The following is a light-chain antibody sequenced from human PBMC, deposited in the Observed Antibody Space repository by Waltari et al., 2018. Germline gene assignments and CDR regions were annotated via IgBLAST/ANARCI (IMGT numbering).Light chain of an antibody. V-gene: IGKV1-9*01. J-gene: IGKJ4*01. CDR3: QQHESYPRT. CDR2: AAS. CDR1: HFLNNC. Sequence: DIQMTQSPSTLSASVGDRVTITCRTSHFLNNCLAWFQQKPGKAPELMIHAASTLESGVPSRFSGSGSGTEFTLTISSLQPEDFATYYCQQHESYPRTFGGGTKVEIK.